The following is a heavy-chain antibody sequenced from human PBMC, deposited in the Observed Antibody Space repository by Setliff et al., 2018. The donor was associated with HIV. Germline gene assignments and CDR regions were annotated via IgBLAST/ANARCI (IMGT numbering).Heavy chain of an antibody. CDR3: ARDYNFWSGYYGMDV. CDR2: IYHSGNT. J-gene: IGHJ6*02. D-gene: IGHD3-3*01. CDR1: GDSISSDFY. Sequence: SETLSLTCTVSGDSISSDFYWGWIRQPPGKGLEWIGSIYHSGNTYYMPSLQSRVTISVDMSKNQFSLNLNSVTAADTAVYYCARDYNFWSGYYGMDVWGQGTTVTVS. V-gene: IGHV4-38-2*02.